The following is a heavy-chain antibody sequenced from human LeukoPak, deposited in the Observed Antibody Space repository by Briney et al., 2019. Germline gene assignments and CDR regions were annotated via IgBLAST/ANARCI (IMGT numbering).Heavy chain of an antibody. Sequence: ASVKVSCKASGYTFTGYYMHWVRQAPGQGLEWMGWINPNSGGTNYAQKFQGRVTMTRDTSISTAYMELSRLRSDDTAVHYCARDLGTIVVVPAAIGSSWFDPCGQGTLVTVSS. J-gene: IGHJ5*02. V-gene: IGHV1-2*02. D-gene: IGHD2-2*02. CDR3: ARDLGTIVVVPAAIGSSWFDP. CDR2: INPNSGGT. CDR1: GYTFTGYY.